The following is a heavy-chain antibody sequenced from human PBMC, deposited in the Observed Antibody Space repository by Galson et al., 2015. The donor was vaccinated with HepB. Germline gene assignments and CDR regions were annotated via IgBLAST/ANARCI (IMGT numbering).Heavy chain of an antibody. CDR1: GYTFTSYG. V-gene: IGHV1-18*04. D-gene: IGHD3-16*02. J-gene: IGHJ4*02. CDR3: ARLRDDYVWGSYRYPKFDY. CDR2: INDYSGNT. Sequence: SVKVSCKASGYTFTSYGISWVRQAPGQGLEWMGWINDYSGNTNYAQKFQGRVTMTTDTSTSTAYMELRSLRSDDTAVYYCARLRDDYVWGSYRYPKFDYWGQGTLVTVSS.